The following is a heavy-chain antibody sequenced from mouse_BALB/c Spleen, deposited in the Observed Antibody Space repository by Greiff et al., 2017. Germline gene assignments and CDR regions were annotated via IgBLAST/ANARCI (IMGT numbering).Heavy chain of an antibody. J-gene: IGHJ4*01. CDR3: TRTEGDY. CDR1: GFTFSSYT. Sequence: EVQRVESGGGLVQPGGSLKLSCAASGFTFSSYTMSWVRQTPEKRLEWVATISSGGSYTYYPDSVKGRFTISRDNAKNTLYLQMSSLKSEDTAMYYCTRTEGDYWGQGTSVTVSS. V-gene: IGHV5-6-4*01. CDR2: ISSGGSYT.